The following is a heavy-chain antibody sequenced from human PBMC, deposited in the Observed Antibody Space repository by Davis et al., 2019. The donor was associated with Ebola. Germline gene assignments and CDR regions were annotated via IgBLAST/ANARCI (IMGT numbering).Heavy chain of an antibody. CDR2: VHGGNGNT. CDR1: GFTLTNYA. D-gene: IGHD6-19*01. Sequence: AASVKVSCQASGFTLTNYAIHWVRQAPGQRLAWMGWVHGGNGNTKYSQRFQGRVTITTDTSASTVYLDLTSLRADDTAVFYCARASFGYNSGWYADYWGPGSLVTVSS. CDR3: ARASFGYNSGWYADY. J-gene: IGHJ4*02. V-gene: IGHV1-3*01.